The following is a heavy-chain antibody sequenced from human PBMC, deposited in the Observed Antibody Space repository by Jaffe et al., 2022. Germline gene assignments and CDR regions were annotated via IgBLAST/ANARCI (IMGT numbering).Heavy chain of an antibody. D-gene: IGHD2-15*01. V-gene: IGHV3-7*01. CDR3: ARDLAYRLVAATRDFDY. CDR2: IKQDGSEK. CDR1: GFTFSSYW. J-gene: IGHJ4*02. Sequence: EVQLVESGGGLVQPGGSLRLSCAASGFTFSSYWMSWVRQAPGKGLEWVANIKQDGSEKYYVDSVKGRFTISRDNAKNSLYLQMNSLRAEDTAVYYCARDLAYRLVAATRDFDYWGQGTLVTVSS.